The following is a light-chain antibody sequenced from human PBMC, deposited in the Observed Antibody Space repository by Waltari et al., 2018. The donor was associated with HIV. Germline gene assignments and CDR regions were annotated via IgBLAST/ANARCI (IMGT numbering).Light chain of an antibody. J-gene: IGLJ1*01. CDR2: YDD. V-gene: IGLV1-36*01. CDR1: SSHIAHTA. Sequence: QSVLTQPPSVSEAPSQRVTISCSGSSSHIAHTAVTCYQQVPGKAPKLLIYYDDLLSSGVSDRFAGSKSGTSASLAIRGLQSEDEAEYYCAAWDDYLNGYVFGSGTKVTVL. CDR3: AAWDDYLNGYV.